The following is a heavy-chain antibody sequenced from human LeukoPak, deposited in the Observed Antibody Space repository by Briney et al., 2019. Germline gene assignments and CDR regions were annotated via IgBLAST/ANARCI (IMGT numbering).Heavy chain of an antibody. CDR3: ARTIVVVVAATIDY. D-gene: IGHD2-15*01. CDR2: ISYGGST. Sequence: SETLSLTCTVSGGSISSSGYYWGWIRQPPGKGLEWIGTISYGGSTYYSPSLKSRVTISVDTSENHFSLKLSSVTAADTAVYYCARTIVVVVAATIDYWGQGTLVTVSS. V-gene: IGHV4-39*02. CDR1: GGSISSSGYY. J-gene: IGHJ4*02.